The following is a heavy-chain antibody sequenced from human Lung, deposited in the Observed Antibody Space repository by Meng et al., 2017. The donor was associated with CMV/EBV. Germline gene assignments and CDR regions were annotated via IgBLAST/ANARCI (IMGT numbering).Heavy chain of an antibody. Sequence: YXRSSGLDLGEYAMSWVRQAPGTGRGWDGFIRSKTYGGATPTAAPVKCRFTISRDDSGIVVYLQMNSLKTEVTALYYCSRVVYESVWENDRYSNFYAWGPGTLVTVSS. J-gene: IGHJ4*02. CDR2: IRSKTYGGAT. D-gene: IGHD3-16*02. CDR1: GLDLGEYA. CDR3: SRVVYESVWENDRYSNFYA. V-gene: IGHV3-49*04.